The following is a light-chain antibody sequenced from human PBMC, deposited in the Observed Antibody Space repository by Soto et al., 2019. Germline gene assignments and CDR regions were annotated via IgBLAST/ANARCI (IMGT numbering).Light chain of an antibody. CDR2: AAT. CDR1: QSISSY. Sequence: DIQMTPSPSSLSASVGDRVTITCRASQSISSYLNWYQHKPGKAPNLLIYAATTLQSGVPSRFSGSGSGTDFTLTISSLQPEDFATYYCQQSYSNPRTFGQGTKVDI. CDR3: QQSYSNPRT. V-gene: IGKV1-39*01. J-gene: IGKJ1*01.